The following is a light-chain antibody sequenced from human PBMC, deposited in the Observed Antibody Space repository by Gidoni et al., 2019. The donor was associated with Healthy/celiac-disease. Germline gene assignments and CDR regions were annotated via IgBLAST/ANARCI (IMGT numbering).Light chain of an antibody. CDR3: QQYNSYWMYT. V-gene: IGKV1-5*01. Sequence: DIQMTKSPSTLSASVGDRVTITCRASQSMSSWLAWYQQKPGKAPKLLLYDASSWERGVPSRFSGSGSGTAFTLTISSLQPDDFATYYCQQYNSYWMYTFGQGTKLEIK. J-gene: IGKJ2*01. CDR1: QSMSSW. CDR2: DAS.